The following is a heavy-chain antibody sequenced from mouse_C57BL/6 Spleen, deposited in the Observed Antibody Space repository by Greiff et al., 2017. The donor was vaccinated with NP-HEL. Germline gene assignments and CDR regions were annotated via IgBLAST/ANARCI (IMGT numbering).Heavy chain of an antibody. CDR1: GYTFTSYG. CDR3: AQTPFYYGSSYNYAMDY. CDR2: IYIGNGYT. D-gene: IGHD1-1*01. J-gene: IGHJ4*01. Sequence: VQLKQSGAELVRPGSSVKMSCKTSGYTFTSYGINWVKQRPGQGLEWIGYIYIGNGYTEYNEKFKGKATLTSDTSSSTAYMQLSSLTSEDSAIYFCAQTPFYYGSSYNYAMDYWGQGTSVTVSS. V-gene: IGHV1-58*01.